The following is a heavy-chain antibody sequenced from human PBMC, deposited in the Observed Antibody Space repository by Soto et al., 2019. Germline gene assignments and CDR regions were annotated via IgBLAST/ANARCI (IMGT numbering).Heavy chain of an antibody. Sequence: PGESLKISCKGSGYSFTSYWIGWVRQMPGKGLEWMGIIYPGDSDTRYSPSFQGQVTISADKSISTAYLQWSSLKASDTAMYYCATAAYCGGDCYSNYYYYYGMDVWGQGTTVTVSS. D-gene: IGHD2-21*02. J-gene: IGHJ6*02. CDR2: IYPGDSDT. CDR3: ATAAYCGGDCYSNYYYYYGMDV. V-gene: IGHV5-51*01. CDR1: GYSFTSYW.